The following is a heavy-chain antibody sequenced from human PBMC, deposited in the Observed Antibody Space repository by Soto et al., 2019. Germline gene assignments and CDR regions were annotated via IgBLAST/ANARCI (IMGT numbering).Heavy chain of an antibody. CDR2: INHSGST. CDR1: GGSFSGYY. Sequence: PSETLSLTCAVYGGSFSGYYWSWIRQPPGKGLEWIGEINHSGSTNYNPSLKSRVTISVDTSKNQFSLKLSSVTAADVTVYYCARIVWYGELDPSDYWGQGTLVTVSS. D-gene: IGHD3-10*01. V-gene: IGHV4-34*01. J-gene: IGHJ4*02. CDR3: ARIVWYGELDPSDY.